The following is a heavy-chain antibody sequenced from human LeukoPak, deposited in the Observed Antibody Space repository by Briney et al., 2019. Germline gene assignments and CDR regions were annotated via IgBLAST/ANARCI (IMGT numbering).Heavy chain of an antibody. CDR2: ISSSGSTI. D-gene: IGHD3-10*02. Sequence: GGSLRLSCAASGFTFSSFEMTWVRQAPGKGLEWVSYISSSGSTIYYADSVKGRFTISRDNAKNSLYLQMNSLRAEDTAVYYCAELGITMIGGVWGKGTTVTISS. J-gene: IGHJ6*04. CDR1: GFTFSSFE. CDR3: AELGITMIGGV. V-gene: IGHV3-48*03.